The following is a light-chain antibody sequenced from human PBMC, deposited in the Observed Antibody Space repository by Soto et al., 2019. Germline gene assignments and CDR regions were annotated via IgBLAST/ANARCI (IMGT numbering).Light chain of an antibody. J-gene: IGLJ1*01. V-gene: IGLV2-23*02. CDR3: CSYAGTVAYV. CDR2: EVN. CDR1: GKETGAFNL. Sequence: QPSPLSAAPGQSFTIPFAGNGKETGAFNLVSWYQQHPGKAPKLIICEVNTRPSGISNRFSGSKSGDTASLTISGLQAEDEADYFCCSYAGTVAYVFGTGTKVTVL.